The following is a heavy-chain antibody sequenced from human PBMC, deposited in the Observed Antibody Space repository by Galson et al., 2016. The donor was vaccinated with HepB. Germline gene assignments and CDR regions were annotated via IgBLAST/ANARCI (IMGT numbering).Heavy chain of an antibody. V-gene: IGHV4-59*01. D-gene: IGHD3-22*01. J-gene: IGHJ5*02. CDR2: IYYSGST. CDR3: AGDYYDRGGYPKP. CDR1: GDSISSYY. Sequence: SETLSLTCTVSGDSISSYYWSWIRQPPGKGLEWIGYIYYSGSTNYNPSLKSRVTMSLDTSKTHFSLKLTPVTAADTAVYYCAGDYYDRGGYPKPWGQGTLVTVSS.